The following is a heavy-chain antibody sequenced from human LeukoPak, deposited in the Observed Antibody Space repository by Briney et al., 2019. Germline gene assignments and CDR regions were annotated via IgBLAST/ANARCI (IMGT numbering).Heavy chain of an antibody. Sequence: TGGSLRLSCAASGFTFSSYAMSWVGQAPGKGLEWVSAISGSGGSTYYADSVKGRFTISRDNSKNTLYLQMNSLRAEDTAVYYCAKRETGIAAAGKRGQGTLVTVSS. CDR1: GFTFSSYA. CDR2: ISGSGGST. V-gene: IGHV3-23*01. D-gene: IGHD6-13*01. CDR3: AKRETGIAAAGK. J-gene: IGHJ4*02.